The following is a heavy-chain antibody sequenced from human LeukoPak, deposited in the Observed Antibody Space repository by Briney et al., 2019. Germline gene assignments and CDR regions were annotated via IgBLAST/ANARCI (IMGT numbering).Heavy chain of an antibody. D-gene: IGHD4-17*01. CDR1: GFTFSSYA. Sequence: GGSLRLSCSASGFTFSSYAMPWVRQAPGKGLEYVSAISSNGGSTYYADPVKARFTISRDNSKNTLYLQMSSLRAEDTAVYYCVKDSDYGDYEMDYWGQGTLVTVSS. CDR2: ISSNGGST. V-gene: IGHV3-64D*06. CDR3: VKDSDYGDYEMDY. J-gene: IGHJ4*02.